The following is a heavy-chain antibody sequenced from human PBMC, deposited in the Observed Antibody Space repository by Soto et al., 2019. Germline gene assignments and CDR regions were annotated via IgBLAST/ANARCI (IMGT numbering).Heavy chain of an antibody. CDR2: IYYSGST. CDR3: TSRRDWTAVDPFDY. D-gene: IGHD5-18*01. V-gene: IGHV4-31*03. J-gene: IGHJ4*02. CDR1: DGSISNVGYY. Sequence: SQTLSLTYTVSDGSISNVGYYCSCIRQHPGKGLEWIGYIYYSGSTYYNPSLKSRVTISVDTSKNTVYLQMNSLKIDDTAVYYCTSRRDWTAVDPFDYWGLGTLVTVSS.